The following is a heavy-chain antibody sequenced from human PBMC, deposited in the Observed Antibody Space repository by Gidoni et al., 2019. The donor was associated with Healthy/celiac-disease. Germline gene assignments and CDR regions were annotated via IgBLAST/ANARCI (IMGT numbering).Heavy chain of an antibody. CDR1: GFTFSGYW. CDR3: ARDLRGRGYYYGSGSYYFDY. Sequence: EVQLVESGGGLVQPGGSLRLSCAASGFTFSGYWMSWVRQAPGKGLEWVANIKQDGSEKYYVDSVKGRFTISRDNAKNSLYRQMNSLRAEDTALYYCARDLRGRGYYYGSGSYYFDYWGQGTLVTVSS. J-gene: IGHJ4*02. V-gene: IGHV3-7*01. D-gene: IGHD3-10*01. CDR2: IKQDGSEK.